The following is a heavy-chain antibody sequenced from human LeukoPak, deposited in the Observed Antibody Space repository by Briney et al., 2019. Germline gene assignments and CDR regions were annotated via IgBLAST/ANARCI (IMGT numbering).Heavy chain of an antibody. Sequence: GASVKVSCKASGGTFSSYAISWVRQAPGQGLEWMGGIIPIFGTANYAQKFQGRVTITTDEPTSTAYMELSSLRSEDTAVYYCAREDSRYCSGGSCYSGAPMDVWGKGTTVTVSS. J-gene: IGHJ6*03. CDR2: IIPIFGTA. D-gene: IGHD2-15*01. CDR3: AREDSRYCSGGSCYSGAPMDV. V-gene: IGHV1-69*05. CDR1: GGTFSSYA.